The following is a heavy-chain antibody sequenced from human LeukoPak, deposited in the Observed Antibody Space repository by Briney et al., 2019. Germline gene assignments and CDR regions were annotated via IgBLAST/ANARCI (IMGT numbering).Heavy chain of an antibody. CDR1: GFTFSNYW. V-gene: IGHV3-74*01. Sequence: GGSLRLSCATSGFTFSNYWMHWVRQAPGKGLVWVSHINNDGTSTSYADSVKGRFTISRDNAKNTLCLQMNSLRAEDTAVYYCAKGLWYYYDSSGYVDYWGQGTLVTVSS. CDR2: INNDGTST. J-gene: IGHJ4*02. D-gene: IGHD3-22*01. CDR3: AKGLWYYYDSSGYVDY.